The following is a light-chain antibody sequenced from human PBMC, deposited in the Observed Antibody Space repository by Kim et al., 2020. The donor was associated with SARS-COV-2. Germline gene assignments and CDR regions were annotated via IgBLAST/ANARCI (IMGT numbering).Light chain of an antibody. V-gene: IGLV2-14*04. CDR2: YVS. J-gene: IGLJ2*01. CDR3: SSYTSSSTV. CDR1: SSDVGGYNY. Sequence: GQSITISCTGTSSDVGGYNYVSWYQQHPGKAPKLMIYYVSKRPSGVSNRFSGSKSGNAASLTISGLQAEDEADYYCSSYTSSSTVFGGGTQLTVL.